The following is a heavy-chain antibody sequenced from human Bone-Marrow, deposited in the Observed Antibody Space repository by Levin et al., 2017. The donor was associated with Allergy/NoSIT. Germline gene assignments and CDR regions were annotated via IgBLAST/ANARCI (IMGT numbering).Heavy chain of an antibody. Sequence: GGSPRLSCIASGFTFDNFAMHWVRQVPGKGLEWVSGISWDSGSLGYADSVKGRFTISRDNAKNSLHLQMTSLRSEDTALYFCAKDITSSNYYGMDVWGQGTAVTVSS. D-gene: IGHD3-10*01. CDR2: ISWDSGSL. CDR3: AKDITSSNYYGMDV. V-gene: IGHV3-9*01. J-gene: IGHJ6*02. CDR1: GFTFDNFA.